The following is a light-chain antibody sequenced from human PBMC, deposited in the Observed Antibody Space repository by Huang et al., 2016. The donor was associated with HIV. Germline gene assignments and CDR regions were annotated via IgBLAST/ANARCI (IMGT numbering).Light chain of an antibody. V-gene: IGKV1-5*03. CDR1: QSISSW. CDR3: QQYNRYSYT. CDR2: KAS. Sequence: DIQMTQSPSTLSASVGDRVTITCRARQSISSWLAWYQQKPGKAPKVLIYKASSLESRVPSRFSGSGAGTEFTLTISSLQPDDFATYYCQQYNRYSYTFGQGTNLEIK. J-gene: IGKJ2*01.